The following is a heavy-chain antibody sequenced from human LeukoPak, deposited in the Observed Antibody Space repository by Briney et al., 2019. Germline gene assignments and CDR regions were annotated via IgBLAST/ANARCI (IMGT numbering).Heavy chain of an antibody. CDR3: ARHGNYYDSSGYNYYFDY. CDR2: IYYSGST. J-gene: IGHJ4*02. CDR1: GGSISSYY. D-gene: IGHD3-22*01. Sequence: SETLSLTCTVSGGSISSYYWSWIRQPPGKGLEWIGYIYYSGSTKYNPSLKSRVTISVDTSKNHFSLKLSSVTAADTAVYYCARHGNYYDSSGYNYYFDYWGQGTLGTVSS. V-gene: IGHV4-59*08.